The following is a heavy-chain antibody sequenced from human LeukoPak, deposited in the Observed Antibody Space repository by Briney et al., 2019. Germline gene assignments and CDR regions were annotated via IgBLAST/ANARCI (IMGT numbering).Heavy chain of an antibody. CDR2: IYYTGST. CDR1: GDSVSNGNYY. Sequence: PSETLSLTCIVSGDSVSNGNYYWSWLRQPPGKALEWIGYIYYTGSTYYNPSLEGRVTISVDTSRNHFSVKLNSVTAADTAVYYCARSQNYYGLGDYWSQGTLVTVSS. D-gene: IGHD3-10*01. J-gene: IGHJ4*02. V-gene: IGHV4-61*03. CDR3: ARSQNYYGLGDY.